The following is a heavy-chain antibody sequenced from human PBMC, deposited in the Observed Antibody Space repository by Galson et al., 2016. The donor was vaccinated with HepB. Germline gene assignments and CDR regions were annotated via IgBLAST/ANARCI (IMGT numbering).Heavy chain of an antibody. CDR3: AREGIIITFGGVIVTYYGMDV. Sequence: SLRLSCAASGFNFSGYDMHWVRQVTGKGLEWVSGITTAGDTYYPDSMKGRFTISRENAKNSLYLQMNSLRAEDTAVYYCAREGIIITFGGVIVTYYGMDVWGQGTTVTVSS. V-gene: IGHV3-13*01. J-gene: IGHJ6*02. CDR2: ITTAGDT. CDR1: GFNFSGYD. D-gene: IGHD3-16*02.